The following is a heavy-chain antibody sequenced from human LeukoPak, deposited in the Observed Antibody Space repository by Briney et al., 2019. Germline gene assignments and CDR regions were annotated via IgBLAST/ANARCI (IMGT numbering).Heavy chain of an antibody. CDR3: ARATRLIAVAGENWFDP. Sequence: SETLSLTCTVSGYSISSGYYWGWIRQPPGKGLEWIGSIYHSGSTYYNPSLKSRVTISVDTSKNQFSLKLSSVTAADTAVYYCARATRLIAVAGENWFDPWGQGTLVTVSS. J-gene: IGHJ5*02. V-gene: IGHV4-38-2*02. CDR2: IYHSGST. CDR1: GYSISSGYY. D-gene: IGHD6-19*01.